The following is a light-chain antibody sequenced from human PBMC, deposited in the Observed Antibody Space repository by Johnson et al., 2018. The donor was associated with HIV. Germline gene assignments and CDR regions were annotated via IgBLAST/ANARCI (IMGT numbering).Light chain of an antibody. V-gene: IGLV1-51*02. CDR3: GTWDGSLSAGV. Sequence: QPVLTQPPSVSAAPGQKVTISCSGSSSNIGNNYVSWYQQLPGTAPKLLIYENNKRPSEIPDRFSGSKSGTSATLGITGLQTGDEADYYCGTWDGSLSAGVFGTGTKVTVL. CDR1: SSNIGNNY. CDR2: ENN. J-gene: IGLJ1*01.